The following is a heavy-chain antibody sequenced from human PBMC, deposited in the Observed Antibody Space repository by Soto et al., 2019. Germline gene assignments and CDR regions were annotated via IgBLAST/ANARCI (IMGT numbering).Heavy chain of an antibody. CDR1: GFSISRSA. V-gene: IGHV3-30*04. CDR3: YNNLKTGTDNVNWFAP. J-gene: IGHJ5*02. Sequence: QVQLVESGGGVVQPGRSLRLSCAASGFSISRSAMHWVRQAPGKGLEWVAVIAYDGSNRWYADSAKGRFTISRDNSKNTVYLQMSSLRGEDTAVYYCYNNLKTGTDNVNWFAPWGQGTLVTVSS. D-gene: IGHD1-1*01. CDR2: IAYDGSNR.